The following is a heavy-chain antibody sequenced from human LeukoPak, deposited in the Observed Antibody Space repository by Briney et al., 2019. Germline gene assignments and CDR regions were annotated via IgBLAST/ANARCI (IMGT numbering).Heavy chain of an antibody. J-gene: IGHJ4*02. CDR1: GFTFSNYA. CDR3: AKPYGTDCGGDCYFDY. V-gene: IGHV3-23*01. Sequence: GGSLRLSCAAFGFTFSNYAISWVRQAPGKGLEWVSAISGSGGNTYYADSVKGRFTISRDNSKNTLHLQMSRLRAEDTALYYCAKPYGTDCGGDCYFDYWGQGTLVSVSS. CDR2: ISGSGGNT. D-gene: IGHD2-21*02.